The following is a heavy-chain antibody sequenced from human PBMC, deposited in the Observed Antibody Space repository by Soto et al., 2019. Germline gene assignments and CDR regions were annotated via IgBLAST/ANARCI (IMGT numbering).Heavy chain of an antibody. J-gene: IGHJ5*02. CDR3: ARDYSTYFWFDP. D-gene: IGHD4-4*01. CDR2: IYYSGTT. Sequence: PSETLSLTCTVSGGSITNYYWSWIRQPPGKGLEWIGYIYYSGTTSYNPSLKSRVTMSVDTSKNQFSLKLNSVTAADTAVYYCARDYSTYFWFDPWGQGTLVTVSP. CDR1: GGSITNYY. V-gene: IGHV4-59*01.